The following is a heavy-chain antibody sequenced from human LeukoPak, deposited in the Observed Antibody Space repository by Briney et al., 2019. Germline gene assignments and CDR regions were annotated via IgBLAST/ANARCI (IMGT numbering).Heavy chain of an antibody. D-gene: IGHD3-9*01. J-gene: IGHJ4*02. V-gene: IGHV1-18*01. CDR1: GYSFSSYG. Sequence: GASVTVSCKASGYSFSSYGVSWVRQAPGQGLEWMGWISAYNGKTNYVEKFQGRVTMTTDTSTSTAYMELRSLKSDDTAVFYCARGGGYSILTGYPLDYWGQGTLVTVSS. CDR3: ARGGGYSILTGYPLDY. CDR2: ISAYNGKT.